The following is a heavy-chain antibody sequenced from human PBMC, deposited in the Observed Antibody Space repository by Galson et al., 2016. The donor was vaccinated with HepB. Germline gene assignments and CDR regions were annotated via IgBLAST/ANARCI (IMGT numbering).Heavy chain of an antibody. V-gene: IGHV2-70*01. CDR1: GFSLNTSGMC. Sequence: PALVKPTQTLTLTCTFSGFSLNTSGMCVSWIRQPPGKALEWLALIDWDDDKYYNTSLKTRLTISKDTSKNQVVLTMTNMVPVDTATYYCARRTYLVDAFDIWGQGTMVTVSS. D-gene: IGHD1-1*01. J-gene: IGHJ3*02. CDR3: ARRTYLVDAFDI. CDR2: IDWDDDK.